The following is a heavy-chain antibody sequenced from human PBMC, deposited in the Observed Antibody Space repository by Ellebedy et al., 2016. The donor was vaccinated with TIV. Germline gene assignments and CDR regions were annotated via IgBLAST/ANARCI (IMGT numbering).Heavy chain of an antibody. V-gene: IGHV4-59*12. J-gene: IGHJ6*03. CDR2: IYYSGST. Sequence: SETLSLTXTVSGGSISSYHWSWIRQPPGKGLEWIGYIYYSGSTNYNPSLKSRVTISVDTSKNQFSLKLSSVTAADTAVYYCARIVVVPAAKSYYYYMDVWGKGTTVTVSS. CDR1: GGSISSYH. CDR3: ARIVVVPAAKSYYYYMDV. D-gene: IGHD2-2*01.